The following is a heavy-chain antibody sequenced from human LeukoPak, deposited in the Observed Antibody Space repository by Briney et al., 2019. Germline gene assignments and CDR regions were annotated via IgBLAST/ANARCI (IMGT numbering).Heavy chain of an antibody. CDR2: INHSGST. CDR3: ARTGYRWLVLY. Sequence: SETLSLTCAVYGGSFSGYYWSWIRQPPGKGLEWIGEINHSGSTNYNPSLKSRVTISVDTSKNQFSLKLSSVTAADTAVYYCARTGYRWLVLYWGQGTLVTVSS. D-gene: IGHD6-19*01. J-gene: IGHJ4*02. CDR1: GGSFSGYY. V-gene: IGHV4-34*01.